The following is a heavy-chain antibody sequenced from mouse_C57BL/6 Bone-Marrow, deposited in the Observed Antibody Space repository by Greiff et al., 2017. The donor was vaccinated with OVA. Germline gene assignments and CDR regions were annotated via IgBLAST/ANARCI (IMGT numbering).Heavy chain of an antibody. CDR3: ARGLTWYFDV. D-gene: IGHD3-1*01. Sequence: VQLQQSGPELVKPGASVKISCKASGYSFTGYYMNWVKQSPEKSLEWIGEINPSTGGTTYNQKFKAKATLTVDKSSSTAYMQLKSLTSEDSAVYYCARGLTWYFDVWGTGTTVTVSS. CDR2: INPSTGGT. CDR1: GYSFTGYY. V-gene: IGHV1-42*01. J-gene: IGHJ1*03.